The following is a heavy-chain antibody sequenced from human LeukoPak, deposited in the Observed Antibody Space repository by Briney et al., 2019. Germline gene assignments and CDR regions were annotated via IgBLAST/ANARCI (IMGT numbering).Heavy chain of an antibody. CDR1: GFTFDDYA. CDR2: IGTAGDT. CDR3: ARDGLAYYYDSSGYWDT. V-gene: IGHV3-13*01. D-gene: IGHD3-22*01. J-gene: IGHJ5*02. Sequence: GGSLRLSCAASGFTFDDYAMHWVRQATGKGLEWVSAIGTAGDTYYPGSVKGRFTISRENAKNSLYLQMNSLRAGDTAVYYCARDGLAYYYDSSGYWDTWGQGTLVTVSS.